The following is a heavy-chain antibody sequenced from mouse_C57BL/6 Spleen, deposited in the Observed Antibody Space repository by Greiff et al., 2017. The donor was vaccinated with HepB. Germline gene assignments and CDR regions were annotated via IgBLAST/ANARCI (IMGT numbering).Heavy chain of an antibody. CDR2: IDPSDSYT. CDR1: GYTFTSYW. V-gene: IGHV1-69*01. D-gene: IGHD1-1*01. CDR3: ARADYYCSKAWFAY. J-gene: IGHJ3*01. Sequence: QVQLQQPGAELVMPGASVKLSCKASGYTFTSYWMHWVKQRPGQGLEWIGEIDPSDSYTNYNQKFKGKSTLTVDKSSSTAYMQLSSLTSEDSAVYYCARADYYCSKAWFAYWGQGTLVTVSA.